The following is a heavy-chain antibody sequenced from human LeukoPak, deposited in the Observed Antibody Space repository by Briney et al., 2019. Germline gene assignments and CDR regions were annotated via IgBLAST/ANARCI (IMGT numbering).Heavy chain of an antibody. CDR1: GGSISSYY. CDR2: IYYSGST. J-gene: IGHJ4*02. V-gene: IGHV4-59*01. Sequence: SETLSLTCTVSGGSISSYYWSWIRQPPGKGLEWIGYIYYSGSTNYNPSLKSRVTISVDTSKNQFSLKLSSVTAADTAVYYCAGAVYDILTGYPGNFDYWGQGTLVTVSS. CDR3: AGAVYDILTGYPGNFDY. D-gene: IGHD3-9*01.